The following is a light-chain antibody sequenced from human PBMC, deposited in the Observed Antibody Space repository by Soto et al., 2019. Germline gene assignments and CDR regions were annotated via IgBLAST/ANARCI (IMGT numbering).Light chain of an antibody. CDR2: GAS. Sequence: EVVLTQSPGTLSLSPGERATLSCRASQSVSATYLAWYQQKLGQAPRLLIYGASSRATGIPDKFSGSGSGKYFTLTISRLEPKDFAVYSCQQYGISPRTFGQGTKVEIK. J-gene: IGKJ1*01. CDR3: QQYGISPRT. V-gene: IGKV3-20*01. CDR1: QSVSATY.